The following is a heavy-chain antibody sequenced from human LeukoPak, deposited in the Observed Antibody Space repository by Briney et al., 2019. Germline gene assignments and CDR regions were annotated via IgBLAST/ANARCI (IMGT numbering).Heavy chain of an antibody. CDR1: GFTFSSYD. D-gene: IGHD2-8*01. Sequence: PGGSLRLSCAASGFTFSSYDMNWVRQAPGRGLEWVSGFSGSGGTTYYADSVKGRFTISRDNSKNTLYLQMNGLRAEDTAVYYCANGNRCTSPNCLGYYYFYMDVWGKGTTVTVSS. J-gene: IGHJ6*03. CDR2: FSGSGGTT. CDR3: ANGNRCTSPNCLGYYYFYMDV. V-gene: IGHV3-23*01.